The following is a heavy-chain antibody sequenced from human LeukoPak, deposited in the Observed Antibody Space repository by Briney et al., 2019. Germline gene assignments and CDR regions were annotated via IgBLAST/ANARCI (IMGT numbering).Heavy chain of an antibody. CDR2: INSRSSSI. J-gene: IGHJ4*02. V-gene: IGHV3-48*02. CDR1: GFTLTTYS. D-gene: IGHD5-12*01. Sequence: GGSLRLSCAASGFTLTTYSMNWVRQAPGKGLEWVSYINSRSSSIFYADSVKGRFTISRDNAKKSLYLQMNSLRDEDTAVYYCARGLGDGYNYYFDYWGQGTLVTVSS. CDR3: ARGLGDGYNYYFDY.